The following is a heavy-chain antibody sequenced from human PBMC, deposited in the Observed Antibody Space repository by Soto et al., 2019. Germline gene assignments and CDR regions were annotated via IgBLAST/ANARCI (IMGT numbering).Heavy chain of an antibody. D-gene: IGHD5-18*01. CDR3: ARSVPGYSYGHD. V-gene: IGHV3-74*01. CDR1: GFTFSSYW. J-gene: IGHJ4*02. CDR2: INNDGSST. Sequence: EVQLVESGGGLVQPGGSLRLSCAASGFTFSSYWMHWVRQVPGKGLVWVSRINNDGSSTSYADSVKGRFTISRDNAKNTVSLQMNSLRAEDTAVYYCARSVPGYSYGHDWGQGTLVTVSS.